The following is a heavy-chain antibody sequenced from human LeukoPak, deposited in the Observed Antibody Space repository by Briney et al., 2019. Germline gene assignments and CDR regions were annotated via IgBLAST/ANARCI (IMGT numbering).Heavy chain of an antibody. Sequence: PGGSLRLSCAASGFTFSSYGMHWVRKAPGKGLEWVAVISYDGSNKDYADSVKGRFTISRDNSKNTLYLQMNSLRAEDTAVYYCAKSKPEYYYDSSGYYYGYYFDYWGQGTLVTVSS. CDR2: ISYDGSNK. V-gene: IGHV3-30*18. CDR1: GFTFSSYG. D-gene: IGHD3-22*01. CDR3: AKSKPEYYYDSSGYYYGYYFDY. J-gene: IGHJ4*02.